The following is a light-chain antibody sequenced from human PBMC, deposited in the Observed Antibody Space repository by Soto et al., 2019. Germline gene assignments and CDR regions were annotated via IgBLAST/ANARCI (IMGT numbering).Light chain of an antibody. Sequence: VMTQSPDSLALSLGERATINCKSSQSVLSSSNNKNYLDWFQQKPGQPPKLXMYWASARKPGVPERFIGSGSGTDFTLTITTLQAEDVELYYCQQYHSDPITFGQGTRLEIK. CDR1: QSVLSSSNNKNY. V-gene: IGKV4-1*01. J-gene: IGKJ5*01. CDR3: QQYHSDPIT. CDR2: WAS.